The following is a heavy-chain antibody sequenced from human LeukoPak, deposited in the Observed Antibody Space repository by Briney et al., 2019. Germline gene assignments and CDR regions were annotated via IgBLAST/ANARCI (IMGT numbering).Heavy chain of an antibody. D-gene: IGHD4-17*01. CDR2: IYYSGST. Sequence: PSETLSLTCTVSGGSISSGGYYWSWIRQPPGKGLEWIGYIYYSGSTNYNPSLKSRVTISVDTSKSQFSLKLSSVTAADTAVYYCARDPHRYGDYDVGAFDIWGQGTMVTVSS. CDR3: ARDPHRYGDYDVGAFDI. CDR1: GGSISSGGYY. J-gene: IGHJ3*02. V-gene: IGHV4-61*08.